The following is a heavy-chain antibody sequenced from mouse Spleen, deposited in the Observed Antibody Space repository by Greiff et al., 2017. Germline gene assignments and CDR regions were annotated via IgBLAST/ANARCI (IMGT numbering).Heavy chain of an antibody. Sequence: EVHLVESGGGLVKPGGSLKLSCAASGFTFSSYAMSWVRQTPEKRLEWVASISSGGSTYYPDSVKGRFTISRDNARNILYLQMSSLRSEDTAMYYCARSGGNYVGWYFDVWGAGTTVTVSS. J-gene: IGHJ1*01. CDR1: GFTFSSYA. CDR2: ISSGGST. V-gene: IGHV5-6-5*01. CDR3: ARSGGNYVGWYFDV. D-gene: IGHD2-1*01.